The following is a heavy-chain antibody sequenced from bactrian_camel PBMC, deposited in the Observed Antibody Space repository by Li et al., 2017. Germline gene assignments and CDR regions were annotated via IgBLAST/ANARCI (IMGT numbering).Heavy chain of an antibody. CDR2: IDSDGST. CDR3: AAELHTTSLCTKMGDFGY. V-gene: IGHV3S53*01. CDR1: LYRDTAYC. J-gene: IGHJ6*01. D-gene: IGHD2*01. Sequence: VQLVESGGGSVQARGSLKLSCAASLYRDTAYCMGWFRQAPGKEREGVAAIDSDGSTDYADSVKGRFTISRDDAKNTMYPQMNNLAPEDSAEYYCAAELHTTSLCTKMGDFGYWGQGTQVTVS.